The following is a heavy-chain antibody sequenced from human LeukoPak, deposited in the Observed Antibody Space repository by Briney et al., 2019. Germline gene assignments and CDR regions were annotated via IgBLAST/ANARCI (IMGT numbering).Heavy chain of an antibody. J-gene: IGHJ3*02. D-gene: IGHD6-13*01. CDR2: IYYSGST. V-gene: IGHV4-59*08. CDR1: GGSINTFY. CDR3: ARGIAAASERALDI. Sequence: PSETLSLTCSVSGGSINTFYWSWIRQPPGKGLEWIGYIYYSGSTNYNPSLKSRVSISVDTSKNQFSLKLTSMTAADTAVYYCARGIAAASERALDIWGQGTTVTVSS.